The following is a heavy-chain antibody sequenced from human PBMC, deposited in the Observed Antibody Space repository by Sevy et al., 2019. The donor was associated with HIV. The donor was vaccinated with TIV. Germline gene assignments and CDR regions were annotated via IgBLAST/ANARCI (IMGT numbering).Heavy chain of an antibody. D-gene: IGHD3-22*01. CDR1: SGSISSSTYY. V-gene: IGHV4-39*01. CDR2: IFYSGSP. Sequence: SETLSLTCTVSSGSISSSTYYWAWIRQPPGKGLEWIGSIFYSGSPYYNPSLQVRLTISVDTSMNQFSLKLSSVTAADTAVYYCASHNYSDRSGYYYPVWFDYWGRGTLVTVSS. J-gene: IGHJ4*02. CDR3: ASHNYSDRSGYYYPVWFDY.